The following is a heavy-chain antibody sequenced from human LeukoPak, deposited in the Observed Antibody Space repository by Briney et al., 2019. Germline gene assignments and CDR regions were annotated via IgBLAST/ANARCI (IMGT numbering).Heavy chain of an antibody. CDR2: IYYSGST. J-gene: IGHJ4*02. CDR1: GGSFSSYY. Sequence: SETLSLTCAVYGGSFSSYYWGWIRQPPGKGLEWIGSIYYSGSTSNNPSFESRVTISVDTSKSQFSLKLRSVSATDTAVYYCARLWFGGGTLDYWGRGTLVTVSS. CDR3: ARLWFGGGTLDY. D-gene: IGHD3-10*01. V-gene: IGHV4-39*01.